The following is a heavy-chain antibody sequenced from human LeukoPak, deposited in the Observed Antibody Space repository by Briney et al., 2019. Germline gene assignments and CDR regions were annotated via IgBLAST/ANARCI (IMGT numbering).Heavy chain of an antibody. CDR3: ARVEQQLGEYYFDY. CDR2: ISHSGIT. CDR1: GGSINSGNYY. J-gene: IGHJ4*02. D-gene: IGHD6-13*01. V-gene: IGHV4-30-2*01. Sequence: SETLSLTCTVSGGSINSGNYYWSWIRQPPGKGLEWIGYISHSGITYYYPSLKSRVTISVDRPKNQFSLELISVTAADTAVYYCARVEQQLGEYYFDYWGQGTLVTVSS.